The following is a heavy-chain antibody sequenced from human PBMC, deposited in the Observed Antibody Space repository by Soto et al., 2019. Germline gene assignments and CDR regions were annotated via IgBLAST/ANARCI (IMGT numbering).Heavy chain of an antibody. CDR1: GFTLSRYG. J-gene: IGHJ4*02. CDR2: ISYDGSNK. CDR3: AKDASAYYYYSSGLDY. D-gene: IGHD3-22*01. V-gene: IGHV3-30*18. Sequence: GGSLRLSCAASGFTLSRYGMHWVRQAPGKGLAWVAVISYDGSNKYYADSVKGRFTISRDNSKNTLYLQMNSLRAEDTAVYYCAKDASAYYYYSSGLDYWRQGTLVTVDS.